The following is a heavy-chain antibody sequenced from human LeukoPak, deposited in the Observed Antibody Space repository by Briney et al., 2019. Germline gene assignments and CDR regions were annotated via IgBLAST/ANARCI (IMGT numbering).Heavy chain of an antibody. Sequence: GGSLRLSCAASGFTFSSYWMSWVRQAPGKGLEWVANIKQDGSEKYYVDSVKGRFTISRDNAKNSLYLQMNSLGAEDTAVYYCARGSSSWYHSVNDYWGQGTLVTVSS. CDR3: ARGSSSWYHSVNDY. CDR1: GFTFSSYW. CDR2: IKQDGSEK. D-gene: IGHD6-13*01. J-gene: IGHJ4*02. V-gene: IGHV3-7*04.